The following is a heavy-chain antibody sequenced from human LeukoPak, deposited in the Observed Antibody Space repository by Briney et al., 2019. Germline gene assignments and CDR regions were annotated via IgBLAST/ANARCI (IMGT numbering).Heavy chain of an antibody. D-gene: IGHD3-9*01. CDR2: ISYDGSNK. Sequence: GGSLRLSCAASGFTFSSYAMHWVRQAPGKGLEWVAAISYDGSNKYYADSVKGRFTISRDNSKNTLYLQMNSLRAEDTAVYYCARDQLGVRYFDWFDAFDIWGQGTMVTVSS. V-gene: IGHV3-30*04. CDR3: ARDQLGVRYFDWFDAFDI. J-gene: IGHJ3*02. CDR1: GFTFSSYA.